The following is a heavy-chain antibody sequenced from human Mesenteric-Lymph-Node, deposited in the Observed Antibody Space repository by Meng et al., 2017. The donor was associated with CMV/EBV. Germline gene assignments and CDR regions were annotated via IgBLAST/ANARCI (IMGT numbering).Heavy chain of an antibody. CDR1: GDSTNNSTYY. CDR3: ARRGNYDSDYSEY. D-gene: IGHD3-22*01. J-gene: IGHJ4*02. CDR2: VHHSGTT. Sequence: QLPGSGPGLVKPSDALSCSFIVAGDSTNNSTYYWTWIRQPPGKGLEWIGSVHHSGTTYYNPSLKGRLTISVDTSANLFSLRLTTVTAADTATYYCARRGNYDSDYSEYWGQGTLVTVSS. V-gene: IGHV4-39*01.